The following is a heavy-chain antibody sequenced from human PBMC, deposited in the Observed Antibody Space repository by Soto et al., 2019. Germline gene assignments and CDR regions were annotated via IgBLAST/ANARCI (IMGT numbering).Heavy chain of an antibody. CDR3: ARDGGDIVLVPAAARIDYGMDV. CDR2: ISYDGSNK. J-gene: IGHJ6*02. V-gene: IGHV3-30-3*01. D-gene: IGHD2-2*01. Sequence: PGGSLRLSCAASGFTFSSYAMHWVRQAPGKGLEWVAVISYDGSNKYYADSVNGRFTISRDNSKNTLYLQMNSLRAEDTAVYYCARDGGDIVLVPAAARIDYGMDVWGQGTTVTVSS. CDR1: GFTFSSYA.